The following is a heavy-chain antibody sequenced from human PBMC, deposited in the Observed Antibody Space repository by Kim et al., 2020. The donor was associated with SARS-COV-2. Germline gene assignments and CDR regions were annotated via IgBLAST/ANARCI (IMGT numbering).Heavy chain of an antibody. CDR1: GFTFSSYA. D-gene: IGHD6-6*01. J-gene: IGHJ6*01. V-gene: IGHV3-30*04. CDR2: ISYDGSNK. Sequence: GGSLRLSCAASGFTFSSYAMHWVRQAPGKGLEWVAVISYDGSNKYYADSVKGRFTISRDNFKNTLYLQMHSLRAEDTAVYYCERERIAARLFYYSYVMDV. CDR3: ERERIAARLFYYSYVMDV.